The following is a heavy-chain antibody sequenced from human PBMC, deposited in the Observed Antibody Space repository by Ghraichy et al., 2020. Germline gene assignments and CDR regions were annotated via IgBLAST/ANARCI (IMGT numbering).Heavy chain of an antibody. D-gene: IGHD5-12*01. CDR2: IYYSGTT. Sequence: SQTLSLTCAVSGDSINSYYWSWIRQPPGKGLEWIGYIYYSGTTNYNPSLKSRVTISVDTSKKQFSLMLSSVTAADTAVYYCARRRGGVAWFDPWGQGTLVIVSS. CDR3: ARRRGGVAWFDP. V-gene: IGHV4-59*01. J-gene: IGHJ5*02. CDR1: GDSINSYY.